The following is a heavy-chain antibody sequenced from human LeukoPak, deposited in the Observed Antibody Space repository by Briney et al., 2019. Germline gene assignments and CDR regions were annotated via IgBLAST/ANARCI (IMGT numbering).Heavy chain of an antibody. CDR2: INSDGSST. V-gene: IGHV3-74*01. CDR1: GDTFSSYW. CDR3: ARPAGDYSRSYYFDY. J-gene: IGHJ4*02. Sequence: PGGSLRLSCAASGDTFSSYWMHWVRQAPGKGLVWVSRINSDGSSTSYADSVKGRFTISRDNAKNTLYLQMNSLRAEDTAVYYWARPAGDYSRSYYFDYWGQGTLVTVSS. D-gene: IGHD1-26*01.